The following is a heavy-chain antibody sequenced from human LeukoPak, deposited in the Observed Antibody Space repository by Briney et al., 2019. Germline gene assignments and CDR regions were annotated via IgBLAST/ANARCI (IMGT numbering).Heavy chain of an antibody. CDR1: GGSISSYY. CDR3: AREGRSGMDV. J-gene: IGHJ6*01. CDR2: IYTSGST. V-gene: IGHV4-4*07. Sequence: SETLSLTRTFCGGSISSYYRRWIRQPAGKGLEWIGRIYTSGSTNHNPSLKSRVTMSVDTSKNQFSLKLSSVTAADTAVYYCAREGRSGMDVWGQGATVTVSS.